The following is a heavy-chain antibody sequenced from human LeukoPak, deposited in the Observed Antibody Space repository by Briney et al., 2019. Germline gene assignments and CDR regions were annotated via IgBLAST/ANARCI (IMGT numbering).Heavy chain of an antibody. D-gene: IGHD3-3*01. CDR2: IKQDGSEK. CDR1: GFTFSSYW. Sequence: GGSLRLSCAASGFTFSSYWMSWVRQAPGKGLEWVANIKQDGSEKYYVDFVKGRFTISRDNAKNSLYLQMNSLRAEDTAVYYCARDGDFWSGYSPIFDYWGQGTLVTVSS. V-gene: IGHV3-7*01. CDR3: ARDGDFWSGYSPIFDY. J-gene: IGHJ4*02.